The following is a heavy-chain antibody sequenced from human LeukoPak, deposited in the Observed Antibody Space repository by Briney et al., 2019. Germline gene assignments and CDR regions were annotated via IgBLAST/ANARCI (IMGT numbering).Heavy chain of an antibody. CDR1: GYTFTSYG. J-gene: IGHJ4*02. V-gene: IGHV1-18*01. CDR3: AREEKTYYDFWSKWYYFDY. CDR2: ISAYNGNT. Sequence: GASVKVSCKASGYTFTSYGISWVRQAPGQGLEWMGWISAYNGNTNYAQKLQGRVTMTTDTSTSTAYMELRSLRSDDTAVYYCAREEKTYYDFWSKWYYFDYWGQGTLSPSPQ. D-gene: IGHD3-3*01.